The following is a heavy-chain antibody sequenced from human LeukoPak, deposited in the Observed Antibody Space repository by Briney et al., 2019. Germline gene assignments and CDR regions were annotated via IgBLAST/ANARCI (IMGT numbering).Heavy chain of an antibody. V-gene: IGHV6-1*01. CDR3: AREEAGTYGFQY. CDR1: GDSVSSNSGA. Sequence: SQTLSLTCAIFGDSVSSNSGAWNWIRQSPPGGLEWLGRAYYRSQWYNDYAFSVKGRIAINADTSKNHFSLQLNSVTPEDTAVYYCAREEAGTYGFQYWGQGTQVTVSS. CDR2: AYYRSQWYN. J-gene: IGHJ4*02. D-gene: IGHD3-10*01.